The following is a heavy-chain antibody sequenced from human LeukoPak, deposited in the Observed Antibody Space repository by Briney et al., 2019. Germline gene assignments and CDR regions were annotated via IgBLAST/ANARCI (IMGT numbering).Heavy chain of an antibody. CDR2: IYSGGST. Sequence: PGGSLRLSCAASGFTVSSNYMSWVRQAPGKGLEWVSVIYSGGSTYYADSVKGRFTISRDNSKNTLYLQMNSLRAEDTAVYYCARVGGMVREYFDYWGQGTLVTVSS. J-gene: IGHJ4*02. D-gene: IGHD3-10*01. V-gene: IGHV3-53*01. CDR3: ARVGGMVREYFDY. CDR1: GFTVSSNY.